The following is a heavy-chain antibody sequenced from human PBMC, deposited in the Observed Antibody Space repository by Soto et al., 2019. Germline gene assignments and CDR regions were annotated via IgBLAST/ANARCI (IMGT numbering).Heavy chain of an antibody. CDR3: ARAGKGYDFWSGMIDY. CDR2: IYSGGST. D-gene: IGHD3-3*01. Sequence: EVQLVESGGGLVQPGGSLRLSCAASGFTVSSNYMSWVRQAPGKRLEWVSVIYSGGSTYYADSVKGRFTISRDNSKNTLYLQMNSLRAEDTAVYYCARAGKGYDFWSGMIDYWGQGTLVTVSS. J-gene: IGHJ4*02. CDR1: GFTVSSNY. V-gene: IGHV3-66*01.